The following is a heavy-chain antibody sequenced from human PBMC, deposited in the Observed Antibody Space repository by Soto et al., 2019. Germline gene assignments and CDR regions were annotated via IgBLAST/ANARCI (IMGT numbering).Heavy chain of an antibody. V-gene: IGHV3-48*03. CDR2: ISSSGSTI. Sequence: GGSLRLSCAASGFTFSSYEMNWVRQAPGKGLEWVSYISSSGSTIYYADSVKGRFTISRDNAKNSLYLQMNSLRAEDTAVYYCARGEAQIYCSSTSCYTGGFDYWGQGTLVTVSS. CDR1: GFTFSSYE. J-gene: IGHJ4*02. D-gene: IGHD2-2*02. CDR3: ARGEAQIYCSSTSCYTGGFDY.